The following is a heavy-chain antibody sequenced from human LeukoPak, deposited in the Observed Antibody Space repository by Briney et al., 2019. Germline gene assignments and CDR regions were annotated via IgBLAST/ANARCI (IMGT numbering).Heavy chain of an antibody. CDR2: INDSGNT. CDR1: VGSFSGYH. Sequence: PSETLSLTCAVYVGSFSGYHWSWIRQPPGKGLEWIGEINDSGNTNYKSSLKSRVTISADRSKNQISLKLSSVTAADTAVYYCARQTGSGLFILPGGQGTLVTVSS. J-gene: IGHJ4*02. V-gene: IGHV4-34*01. D-gene: IGHD3/OR15-3a*01. CDR3: ARQTGSGLFILP.